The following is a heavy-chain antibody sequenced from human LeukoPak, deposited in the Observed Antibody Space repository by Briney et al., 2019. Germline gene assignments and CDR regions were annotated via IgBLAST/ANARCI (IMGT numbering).Heavy chain of an antibody. Sequence: PSETLSLTCTVSGGSISSSSYYWGWIRQPPGKGLEWIGSIYYSGSTYYNPSLKSRVTISVDTSKNQFSLKLSSVTAADTAVYYCARGSGSYYEWWFDPWGQGTLVTVSS. D-gene: IGHD3-10*01. CDR3: ARGSGSYYEWWFDP. CDR2: IYYSGST. V-gene: IGHV4-39*07. CDR1: GGSISSSSYY. J-gene: IGHJ5*02.